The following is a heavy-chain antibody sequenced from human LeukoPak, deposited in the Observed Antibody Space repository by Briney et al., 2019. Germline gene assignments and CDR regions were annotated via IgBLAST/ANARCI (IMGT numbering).Heavy chain of an antibody. Sequence: ASVKVSCKASGYSLTSYFMHWVRQAPGQGLEWMGVINPSGDGTSYTQKLQGRVTMTTDTSTSTAYMELSSLRSEDTAVYYCARGRRPPRAYYMDVWGKGTTVTVSS. V-gene: IGHV1-46*01. CDR2: INPSGDGT. J-gene: IGHJ6*03. D-gene: IGHD6-25*01. CDR1: GYSLTSYF. CDR3: ARGRRPPRAYYMDV.